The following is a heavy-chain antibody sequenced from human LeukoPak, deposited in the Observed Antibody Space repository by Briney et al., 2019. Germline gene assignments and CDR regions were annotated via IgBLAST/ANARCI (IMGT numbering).Heavy chain of an antibody. D-gene: IGHD1-26*01. V-gene: IGHV4-34*01. CDR1: GGSFSGYY. Sequence: PSETLSLTCAVYGGSFSGYYWSWIRQPPGKGLEWIGEINHSGSTNYNPSLKSRVTISVDTSKNQFSLKLSSVTAADTAVYYCARPRYSGSHPLDAFDIWGQGTMVTVSS. CDR3: ARPRYSGSHPLDAFDI. J-gene: IGHJ3*02. CDR2: INHSGST.